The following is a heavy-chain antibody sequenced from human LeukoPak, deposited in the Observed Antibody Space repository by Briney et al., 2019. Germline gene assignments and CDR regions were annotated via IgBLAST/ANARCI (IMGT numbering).Heavy chain of an antibody. D-gene: IGHD3-9*01. Sequence: GGSLRLSCAASGFTFANYGMSWVGQVPGKGLEWVSGITWNSGSTGYADFVKGRFTISRDNAKNSLYLQMDSLRAEDTAFYYCARGGILTGYFEDYWGQGTLVTVSS. CDR2: ITWNSGST. CDR1: GFTFANYG. V-gene: IGHV3-20*04. J-gene: IGHJ4*02. CDR3: ARGGILTGYFEDY.